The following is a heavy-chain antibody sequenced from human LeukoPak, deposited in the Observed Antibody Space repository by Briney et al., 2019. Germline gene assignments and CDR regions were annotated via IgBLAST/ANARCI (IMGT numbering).Heavy chain of an antibody. J-gene: IGHJ4*02. CDR3: ARESGSSGYYPDY. V-gene: IGHV3-30*04. CDR2: ISFDGSNK. CDR1: GFTFSSYA. D-gene: IGHD3-22*01. Sequence: GGSLRLSCAASGFTFSSYAMHWVRQAPGKGLGWVAFISFDGSNKYYADSVKGRFTISRDNSKNTLYLQMNSLRAEDTAVYYCARESGSSGYYPDYWGQGTLVTVSS.